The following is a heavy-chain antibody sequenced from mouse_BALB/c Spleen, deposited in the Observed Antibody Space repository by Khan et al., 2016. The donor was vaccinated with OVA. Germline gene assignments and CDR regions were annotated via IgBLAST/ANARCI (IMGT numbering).Heavy chain of an antibody. CDR2: ISYSCYT. CDR1: GYSITSDYA. D-gene: IGHD2-10*02. Sequence: VQLKQSGPGLVKPSQSLSLTCTVTGYSITSDYAWNWIRQFPGNKLEWMGYISYSCYTKYNPSLKGRISVTRDTSKNHLYLQLNSVTTEDTATIYCARVYGGDFVYWAKGTNSTVS. J-gene: IGHJ2*01. CDR3: ARVYGGDFVY. V-gene: IGHV3-2*02.